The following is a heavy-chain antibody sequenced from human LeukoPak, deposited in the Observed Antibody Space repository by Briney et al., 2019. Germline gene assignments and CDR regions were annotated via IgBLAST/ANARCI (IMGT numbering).Heavy chain of an antibody. CDR2: IRSDGSGT. CDR1: GFTFSNYW. J-gene: IGHJ4*02. V-gene: IGHV3-74*01. Sequence: GGSLRLSCAASGFTFSNYWMYWVRQPPGEGLVWVSHIRSDGSGTTYADSVKGRFTISRDNAKNTLYLQMNSLRVEDTAVYYCARHQGARTAAGYWGQGTLVTVSS. D-gene: IGHD6-13*01. CDR3: ARHQGARTAAGY.